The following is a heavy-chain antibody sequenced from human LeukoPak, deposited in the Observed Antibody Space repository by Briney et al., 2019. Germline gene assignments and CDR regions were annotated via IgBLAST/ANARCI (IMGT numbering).Heavy chain of an antibody. CDR2: IRAYNGKT. J-gene: IGHJ4*02. V-gene: IGHV1-18*01. CDR1: GYTFTSYG. D-gene: IGHD3-22*01. CDR3: ARGGRDYHDSSGYYS. Sequence: GASVKVSCKASGYTFTSYGISWVRQAPGQGLEWMGWIRAYNGKTNYAQKLQGRVTMTTDTSTSTAYMELRSLRSDDTAVYYCARGGRDYHDSSGYYSWGQGTLATVSS.